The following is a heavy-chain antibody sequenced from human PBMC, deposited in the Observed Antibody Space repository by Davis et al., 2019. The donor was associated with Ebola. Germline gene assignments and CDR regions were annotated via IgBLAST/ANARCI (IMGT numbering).Heavy chain of an antibody. J-gene: IGHJ4*02. Sequence: PGGSLRLSCAASGFTFSSYGMHWVRQAPGKGLEWVAVISHDGSNKYYADSVKGRFTISRDNSKNTLYLQMNSLRAEDTAVYYCAKERQDNWNYGVGVYWGQGTLVTVSS. CDR1: GFTFSSYG. CDR2: ISHDGSNK. V-gene: IGHV3-30*18. CDR3: AKERQDNWNYGVGVY. D-gene: IGHD1-7*01.